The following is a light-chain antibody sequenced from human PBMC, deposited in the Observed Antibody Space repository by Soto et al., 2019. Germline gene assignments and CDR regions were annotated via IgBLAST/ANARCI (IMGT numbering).Light chain of an antibody. J-gene: IGKJ4*01. V-gene: IGKV3D-15*01. CDR1: QSVSSN. Sequence: EIVMTQSPATLSVSPGERATLSCRASQSVSSNLAWYQQKPGQAPRLLIYGASIRATGIPARFSGSESGTEFTLTISRLQSEDFAVYYWQQYNNWPPLTFGGGTKVEIK. CDR3: QQYNNWPPLT. CDR2: GAS.